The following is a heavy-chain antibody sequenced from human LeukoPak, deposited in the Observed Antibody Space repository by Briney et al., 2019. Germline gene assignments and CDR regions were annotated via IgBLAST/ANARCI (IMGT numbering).Heavy chain of an antibody. V-gene: IGHV3-66*01. J-gene: IGHJ5*02. CDR3: ARELEAYCSGGSCYNWFDP. D-gene: IGHD2-15*01. Sequence: PGGSLRLSCAASGFTVSSNYMIWVRQAPGKGLEWVSVIYSGGSTYYADSVKGRFTISRDNSKNTLYLQMNSLRAEDTAVYYCARELEAYCSGGSCYNWFDPWGQGTLVTVSS. CDR2: IYSGGST. CDR1: GFTVSSNY.